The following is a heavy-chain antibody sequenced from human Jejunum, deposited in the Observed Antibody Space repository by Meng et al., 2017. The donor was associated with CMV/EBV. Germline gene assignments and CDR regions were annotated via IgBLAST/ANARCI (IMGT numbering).Heavy chain of an antibody. V-gene: IGHV3-48*04. D-gene: IGHD1-14*01. J-gene: IGHJ1*01. CDR2: ISWSSSIM. Sequence: SGFTFSSSSMNWVRQAPGKGLEWISYISWSSSIMYYSDSVKGRFTISRDNAKNSLYLQMNSLRGEDTAVYYCTRDPNQLVLEYFQHWGQGTPVTVSS. CDR1: GFTFSSSS. CDR3: TRDPNQLVLEYFQH.